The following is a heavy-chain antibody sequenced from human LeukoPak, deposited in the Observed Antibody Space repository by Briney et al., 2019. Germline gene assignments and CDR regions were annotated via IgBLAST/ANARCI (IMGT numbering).Heavy chain of an antibody. V-gene: IGHV3-23*01. CDR1: GFTFSSYA. D-gene: IGHD6-6*01. J-gene: IGHJ6*03. CDR3: AKGPIAARPSWYMDV. CDR2: ISGSGGST. Sequence: PGGSLRLSCAASGFTFSSYAMSWVRQAPGKGLEWVSAISGSGGSTYYADSVKGRFTISRDNSKNTLYLQMNSLGAEDTAVYYCAKGPIAARPSWYMDVWGKGTTVTVSS.